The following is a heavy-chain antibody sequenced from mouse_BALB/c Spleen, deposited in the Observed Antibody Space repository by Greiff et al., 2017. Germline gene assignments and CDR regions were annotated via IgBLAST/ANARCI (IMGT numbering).Heavy chain of an antibody. CDR3: ARDKYYGSSYDY. CDR1: GYSITSGYY. J-gene: IGHJ2*01. D-gene: IGHD1-1*01. CDR2: ISYDGSN. V-gene: IGHV3-6*02. Sequence: EVKLEESGPGLVKPSQSLSLTCSVTGYSITSGYYWNWIRQFPGNKLEWMGYISYDGSNNYNPSLKNRISITRDTSKNQFFLKLNSVTTEDTATYYCARDKYYGSSYDYWGQGTTLTVSS.